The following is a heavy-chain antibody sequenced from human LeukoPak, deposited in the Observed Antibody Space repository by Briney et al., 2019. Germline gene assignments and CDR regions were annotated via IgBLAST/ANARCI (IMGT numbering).Heavy chain of an antibody. CDR2: IYVDGRTT. CDR3: IRDFRSADL. V-gene: IGHV3-74*01. CDR1: GFTFSNYW. J-gene: IGHJ5*02. Sequence: GGSLRLSCVASGFTFSNYWMHWVRQPPGKGLVWVSRIYVDGRTTNYADSAKGRFTISRDNAKNTEYLEMNSLSVEDTATYYCIRDFRSADLWGQGTLVTVTS.